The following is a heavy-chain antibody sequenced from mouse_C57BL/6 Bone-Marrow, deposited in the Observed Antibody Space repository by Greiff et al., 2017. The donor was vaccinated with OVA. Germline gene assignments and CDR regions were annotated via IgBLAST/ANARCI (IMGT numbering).Heavy chain of an antibody. D-gene: IGHD1-1*01. V-gene: IGHV5-17*01. J-gene: IGHJ4*01. Sequence: ELQLVESGGGLVKPGGSLKLSCAASGFTFSDYGMHWVRQAPEKGLEWVAYISSGSSTIYYADTVKGRFTISRDNAKNTLFLKMTSLRSEDTAMYYCARTGYGSSPLAMDYWGQGTSVTVSS. CDR1: GFTFSDYG. CDR2: ISSGSSTI. CDR3: ARTGYGSSPLAMDY.